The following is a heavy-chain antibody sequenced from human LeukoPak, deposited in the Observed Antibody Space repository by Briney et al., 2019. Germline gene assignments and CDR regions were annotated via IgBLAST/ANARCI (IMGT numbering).Heavy chain of an antibody. CDR2: IYYTGST. V-gene: IGHV4-59*12. D-gene: IGHD5-12*01. CDR3: AGHLGGYGRVDY. CDR1: GGSINNYY. J-gene: IGHJ4*02. Sequence: NPSETLSLTCTVSGGSINNYYWSWVRQPPGAGLEWLAYIYYTGSTNYNPSLKTRLTISVDTSKNQFSLKLSSVTAADTAVYYCAGHLGGYGRVDYWGQGTLVTVSS.